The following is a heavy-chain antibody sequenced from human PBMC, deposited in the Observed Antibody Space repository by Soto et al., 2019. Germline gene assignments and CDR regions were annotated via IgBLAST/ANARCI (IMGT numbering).Heavy chain of an antibody. J-gene: IGHJ4*02. V-gene: IGHV3-15*01. D-gene: IGHD6-19*01. CDR3: TTDFMQWLVGGTVDY. CDR2: IKSKTDGGTT. Sequence: EVQLVESGGGLVKPGGSLRLSCAASGFTFSNAWMSWVRQAPGKGLEWVGRIKSKTDGGTTDYAAPVKGRFTISRDDSKNTLYLQMNSLKTEDTAVYYCTTDFMQWLVGGTVDYWGQGTLVTVSS. CDR1: GFTFSNAW.